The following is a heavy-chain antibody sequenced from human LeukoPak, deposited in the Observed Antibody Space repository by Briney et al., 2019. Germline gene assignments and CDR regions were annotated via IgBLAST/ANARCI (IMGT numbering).Heavy chain of an antibody. Sequence: PGGSLRLSCAASGFTFSSYWMSWVRQAPGKGLEWVANIKQDGSEKYYVDSVKGRLTISRDNAKNSLYLQMNSLRAEDTAVYYCARDGDLGYCSSTSCSPGDWFDPWGQGTLVTVSS. D-gene: IGHD2-2*01. V-gene: IGHV3-7*01. CDR3: ARDGDLGYCSSTSCSPGDWFDP. CDR2: IKQDGSEK. J-gene: IGHJ5*02. CDR1: GFTFSSYW.